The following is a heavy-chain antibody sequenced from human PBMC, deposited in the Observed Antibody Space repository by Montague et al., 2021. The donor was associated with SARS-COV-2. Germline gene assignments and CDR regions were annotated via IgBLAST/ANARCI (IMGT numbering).Heavy chain of an antibody. CDR3: ARRNYCSSSSCYNGGSDN. D-gene: IGHD2-2*01. Sequence: SETLSLTCTVSGGSIRSGYSYWRRSQLPPGKELVWLGLLYNRGNTYYNPSLKSRVTISVDTSTSQFSLKLTSVTVAETAIYFCARRNYCSSSSCYNGGSDNWGQGAVVTVSS. J-gene: IGHJ3*02. CDR2: LYNRGNT. V-gene: IGHV4-39*01. CDR1: GGSIRSGYSY.